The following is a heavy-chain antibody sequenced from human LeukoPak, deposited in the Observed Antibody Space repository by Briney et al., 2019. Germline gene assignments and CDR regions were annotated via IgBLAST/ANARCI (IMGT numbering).Heavy chain of an antibody. CDR3: ARKVGANTPMYDYYYMDV. CDR2: IKQDGSEK. V-gene: IGHV3-7*01. J-gene: IGHJ6*03. D-gene: IGHD1-26*01. CDR1: GFTFSNYW. Sequence: GGSLRLSCAASGFTFSNYWMSWVRQAPGKGLEWVANIKQDGSEKYYVDSVKGRFTISRDNAKNSLYLQMNSLRAEDTAVYYCARKVGANTPMYDYYYMDVWGKGTTVNVPS.